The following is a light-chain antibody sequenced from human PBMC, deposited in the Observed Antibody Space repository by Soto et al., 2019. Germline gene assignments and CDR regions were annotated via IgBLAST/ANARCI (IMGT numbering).Light chain of an antibody. CDR3: QQYGSSPSIT. CDR2: GAS. CDR1: QSVSSGD. Sequence: EIVLTQSPGTLSLSPGVRATLSCRASQSVSSGDLAWYQQKPGQAPRLLIYGASSRATGIPDRFSGSGSGTDFTITISRQAPEDFALYYCQQYGSSPSITFGQGTRLEIK. J-gene: IGKJ5*01. V-gene: IGKV3-20*01.